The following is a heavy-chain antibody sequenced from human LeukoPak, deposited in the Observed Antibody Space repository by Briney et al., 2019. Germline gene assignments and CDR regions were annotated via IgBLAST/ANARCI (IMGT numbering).Heavy chain of an antibody. Sequence: GGSLRLSCAASGFTFSSYWMHWVRQAPGKGLVWVSRINSDGSSTNYADSVKDRFTISRDNAKNALYLQMNSLRAEDTAVYYCARFSEFGELSGYWGQGTLVTVSS. CDR2: INSDGSST. J-gene: IGHJ4*02. CDR1: GFTFSSYW. D-gene: IGHD3-10*01. CDR3: ARFSEFGELSGY. V-gene: IGHV3-74*01.